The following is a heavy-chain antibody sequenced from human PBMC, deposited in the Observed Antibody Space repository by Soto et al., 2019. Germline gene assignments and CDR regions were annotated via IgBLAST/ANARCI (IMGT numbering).Heavy chain of an antibody. V-gene: IGHV1-2*04. J-gene: IGHJ6*02. CDR1: GYTFTSYA. CDR2: INPNSGGT. CDR3: ARDSGYSNYGLYGMDV. D-gene: IGHD4-4*01. Sequence: ASVKVSCKASGYTFTSYAMHWVRQAPGQRLEWMGWINPNSGGTNYAQKFQGWVTMTRDTSISTAYMELSRLRSDDTAVYYCARDSGYSNYGLYGMDVWGQGTTVTVSS.